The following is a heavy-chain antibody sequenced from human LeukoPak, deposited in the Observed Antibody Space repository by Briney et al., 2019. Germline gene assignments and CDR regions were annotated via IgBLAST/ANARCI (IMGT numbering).Heavy chain of an antibody. CDR2: IRYDGSNK. CDR3: AKVAVGAPPREFDY. Sequence: GGSLRLSCAASGFTFSSYGMHWVRQAPGKGLEWVAFIRYDGSNKYYADSVKGRFTISRDNSKNTLYLQMNSLRAEDTAVYYCAKVAVGAPPREFDYWGQGTLVTVSS. V-gene: IGHV3-30*02. D-gene: IGHD1-26*01. J-gene: IGHJ4*02. CDR1: GFTFSSYG.